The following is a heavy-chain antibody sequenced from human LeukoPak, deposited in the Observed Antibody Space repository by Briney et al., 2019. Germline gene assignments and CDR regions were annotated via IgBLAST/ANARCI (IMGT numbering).Heavy chain of an antibody. CDR3: ARGWLQSDY. J-gene: IGHJ4*02. Sequence: GGSLRLSCAASGFTFSSYGMHWVRQAPGKGLEWMAVISYDGSNKYYADSVKGRFTISRDNSKNTLYLQMNSLSPEDTAVYYCARGWLQSDYWGQGTLVTVSS. D-gene: IGHD5-24*01. V-gene: IGHV3-30*03. CDR2: ISYDGSNK. CDR1: GFTFSSYG.